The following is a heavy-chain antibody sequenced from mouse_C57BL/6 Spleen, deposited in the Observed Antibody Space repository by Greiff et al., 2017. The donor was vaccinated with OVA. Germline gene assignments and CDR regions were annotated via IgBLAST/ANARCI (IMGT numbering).Heavy chain of an antibody. CDR3: ARPEDYAMDY. V-gene: IGHV1-64*01. Sequence: QVQLQQSGAELVKPGASVKLSCTASGYTFTSYWMHWVKQRPGQGLEWIGMIHPNSGSTNYNEKFKSKATLTVDKTTSTAYMQLSSLTSEEAAVYYCARPEDYAMDYWGQGTSVTVSA. CDR2: IHPNSGST. CDR1: GYTFTSYW. J-gene: IGHJ4*01.